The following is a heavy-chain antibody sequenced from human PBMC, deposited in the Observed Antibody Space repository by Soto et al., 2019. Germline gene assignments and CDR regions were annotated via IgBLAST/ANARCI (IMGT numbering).Heavy chain of an antibody. CDR1: GFDFSTYW. CDR3: IRASGVAGTGEYF. V-gene: IGHV3-74*02. CDR2: ISGGGGT. Sequence: ESGGGLVQPGGSLRLSCAASGFDFSTYWMHWVRQAPGKGLVWVSRISGGGGTTYADSVEGRFTISRDNANNIVYLQMNSLTEEDTAMNYCIRASGVAGTGEYFWGQGTLVTVSS. J-gene: IGHJ4*02. D-gene: IGHD6-19*01.